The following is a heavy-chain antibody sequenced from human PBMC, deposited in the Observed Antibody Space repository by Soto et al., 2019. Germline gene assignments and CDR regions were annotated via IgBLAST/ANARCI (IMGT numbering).Heavy chain of an antibody. V-gene: IGHV4-59*01. CDR2: MYYSGSN. J-gene: IGHJ4*02. CDR3: ARDRSRTYSYGFDY. Sequence: SETLSLTCTVSGGSINSYYWSWIRQPPGKGLEWIGYMYYSGSNSYNPSLKSRVTISVDTSKNQFSLKLTSVTAADTAVYYCARDRSRTYSYGFDYWGQGTLVTVSS. CDR1: GGSINSYY. D-gene: IGHD5-18*01.